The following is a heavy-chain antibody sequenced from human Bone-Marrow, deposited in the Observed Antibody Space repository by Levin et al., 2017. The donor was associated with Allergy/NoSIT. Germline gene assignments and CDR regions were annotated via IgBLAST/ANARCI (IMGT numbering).Heavy chain of an antibody. J-gene: IGHJ4*02. V-gene: IGHV4-38-2*02. CDR3: AGDRNNHYHKKY. D-gene: IGHD1/OR15-1a*01. CDR2: IHHSGST. CDR1: GYSIGSSHY. Sequence: PSETLSLTCTVSGYSIGSSHYWGWMRQPPGKGLEYIGSIHHSGSTTSNPALKNRVTISIDTSKNQFFLKVNSVTATDTAVYYCAGDRNNHYHKKYWGQGTLVTVSS.